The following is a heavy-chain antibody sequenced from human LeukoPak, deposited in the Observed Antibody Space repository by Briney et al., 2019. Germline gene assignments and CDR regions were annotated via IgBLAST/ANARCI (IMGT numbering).Heavy chain of an antibody. CDR1: GGSISSSSYY. J-gene: IGHJ4*02. CDR3: ARIERFLEFKLDY. Sequence: SETLSLTCTVSGGSISSSSYYWGWIRQPPGKGLEWIGSIYYSGSTYYNPSLKSRVTISVDTSKNQFSLKLSSVTAADTAVYYCARIERFLEFKLDYWGQGTLVTVPS. CDR2: IYYSGST. D-gene: IGHD3-3*01. V-gene: IGHV4-39*01.